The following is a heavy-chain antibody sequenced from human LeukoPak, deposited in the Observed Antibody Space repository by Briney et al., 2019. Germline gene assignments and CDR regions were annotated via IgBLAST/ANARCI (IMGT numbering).Heavy chain of an antibody. V-gene: IGHV3-74*01. Sequence: GGSLRLSCAASGFTLSSRWMHWVRQVPGKGLVSVSRIESDGRTAYADSVKGRFTISRDNSKNTLYLQMNSLRAEDTAVYYCSKNYKYGYQYYDYYVLDVWGQGTTVTVSS. D-gene: IGHD5-24*01. CDR3: SKNYKYGYQYYDYYVLDV. J-gene: IGHJ6*02. CDR2: IESDGRT. CDR1: GFTLSSRW.